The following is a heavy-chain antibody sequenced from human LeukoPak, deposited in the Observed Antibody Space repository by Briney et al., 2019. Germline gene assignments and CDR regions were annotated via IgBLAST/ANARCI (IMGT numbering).Heavy chain of an antibody. CDR3: ARGGWHGSGSYPNYYYYYMDV. J-gene: IGHJ6*03. CDR1: GGSISSYY. Sequence: SETLSLTCTVSGGSISSYYWSWVRQPPGKGLEWIGYIYYSGSTNYNPSLKSRVTISVDTSKNQFSLKLSSVTAADTAVYYCARGGWHGSGSYPNYYYYYMDVWGKGTTVTISS. V-gene: IGHV4-59*01. CDR2: IYYSGST. D-gene: IGHD3-10*01.